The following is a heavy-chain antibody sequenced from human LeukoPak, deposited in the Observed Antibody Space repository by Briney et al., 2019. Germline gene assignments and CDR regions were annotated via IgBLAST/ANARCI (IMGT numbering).Heavy chain of an antibody. D-gene: IGHD4-11*01. V-gene: IGHV4-34*01. Sequence: SETLSLTCAVYGGSFGGYYWTWIRQSPGKGPEWIGEINHSGSTNYNPSLKRRAIMSVDTAKNQFSLKLNSVTAADTAVYYCARDISPYDYSNYGPLGGYGMDVWGQGTTVTVSS. J-gene: IGHJ6*02. CDR3: ARDISPYDYSNYGPLGGYGMDV. CDR2: INHSGST. CDR1: GGSFGGYY.